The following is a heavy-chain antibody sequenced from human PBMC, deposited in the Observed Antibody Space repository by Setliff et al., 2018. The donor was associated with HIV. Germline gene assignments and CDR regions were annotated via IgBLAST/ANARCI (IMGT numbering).Heavy chain of an antibody. CDR2: VTPILHTT. V-gene: IGHV1-69*10. D-gene: IGHD2-21*01. J-gene: IGHJ4*02. Sequence: SVKVSCKSSGDTFSTYVFTWVRQAPGQGLEWMGGVTPILHTTNYAQKFQGRVTITADISTRTVYMELSRLTSEDTAIYYCARDHQTMLWLDYWGQGTLVTVSS. CDR3: ARDHQTMLWLDY. CDR1: GDTFSTYV.